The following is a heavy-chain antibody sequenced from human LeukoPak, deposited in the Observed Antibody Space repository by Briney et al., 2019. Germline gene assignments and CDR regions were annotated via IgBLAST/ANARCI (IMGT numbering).Heavy chain of an antibody. V-gene: IGHV5-51*01. CDR1: GNIFTTSW. Sequence: GESLKISCKGSGNIFTTSWLGWVRQMPGKGLEWMGIIYLGDSDTRYGPSFQGQVTISADKSITTAYLQWSSLKASDTAMYYCARGIGNNDSSGYYCSFDYWGQGTLVTVSS. D-gene: IGHD3-22*01. CDR2: IYLGDSDT. CDR3: ARGIGNNDSSGYYCSFDY. J-gene: IGHJ4*02.